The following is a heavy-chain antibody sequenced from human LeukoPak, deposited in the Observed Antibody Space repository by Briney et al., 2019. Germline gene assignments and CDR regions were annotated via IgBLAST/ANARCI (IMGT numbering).Heavy chain of an antibody. J-gene: IGHJ4*02. CDR3: ARDLKNDY. Sequence: GGSLRLSCAASGFIFSSYAMNWVHQAPGKGLEWVSVLYSGGSTYYADSVKGRFTISRDNSKNTLYLQINSLRAEDTAVYYCARDLKNDYWGQGTLVTVSS. CDR1: GFIFSSYA. D-gene: IGHD3-9*01. V-gene: IGHV3-53*01. CDR2: LYSGGST.